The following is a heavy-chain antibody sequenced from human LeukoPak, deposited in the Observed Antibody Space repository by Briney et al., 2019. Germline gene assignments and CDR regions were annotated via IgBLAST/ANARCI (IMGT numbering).Heavy chain of an antibody. J-gene: IGHJ4*02. CDR2: IYYSGST. CDR1: GGSISSSYYY. Sequence: PSETLSLTCTVSGGSISSSYYYWGWIRQPPGKGLEWIGTIYYSGSTYYNPSLKSRVTISVDTSANQFSLKLISVTAPDTAVYYCARHEDRNWYFDHWGQGTLVTVSS. D-gene: IGHD1-1*01. V-gene: IGHV4-39*01. CDR3: ARHEDRNWYFDH.